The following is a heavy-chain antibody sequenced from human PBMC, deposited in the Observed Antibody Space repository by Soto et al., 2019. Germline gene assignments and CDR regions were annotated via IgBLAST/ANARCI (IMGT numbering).Heavy chain of an antibody. Sequence: ASVKVSCKASGYTFTGYYMHWVRQAPGQGLEWMGWINPNRGGTNSAQKFQGRVTMTRDTSISTAYMELRRLRSDDTAVYYCARDRIQLWLRAYYYGMDVWGQGTTVTVSS. CDR1: GYTFTGYY. V-gene: IGHV1-2*02. CDR3: ARDRIQLWLRAYYYGMDV. CDR2: INPNRGGT. J-gene: IGHJ6*02. D-gene: IGHD5-18*01.